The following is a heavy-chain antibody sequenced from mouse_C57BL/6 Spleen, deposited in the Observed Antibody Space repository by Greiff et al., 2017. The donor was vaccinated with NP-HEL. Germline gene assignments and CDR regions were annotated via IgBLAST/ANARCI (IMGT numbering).Heavy chain of an antibody. Sequence: EVQVVESGPGLVKPSQSLSLTCSVTGYSITSGYYWNWIRQFPGNKLEWMGYISYDGSNNYNPSLKNRISITRDTSKNQFFLKLNSVTTEDTATYYCARATLQDAMDYWGQGTSVTVSS. CDR3: ARATLQDAMDY. V-gene: IGHV3-6*01. J-gene: IGHJ4*01. D-gene: IGHD1-1*01. CDR2: ISYDGSN. CDR1: GYSITSGYY.